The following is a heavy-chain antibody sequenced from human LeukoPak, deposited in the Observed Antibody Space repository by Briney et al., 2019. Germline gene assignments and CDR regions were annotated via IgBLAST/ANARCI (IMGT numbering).Heavy chain of an antibody. J-gene: IGHJ4*02. CDR3: ASSSGYTSFDY. V-gene: IGHV4-39*01. Sequence: WVRQPPGKGLEWIGSIYYSGSTYYNPSLKSRVTISVDTSKNQFSLKLSSVTAADTAVYYCASSSGYTSFDYWGQGTLVTVSS. D-gene: IGHD3-22*01. CDR2: IYYSGST.